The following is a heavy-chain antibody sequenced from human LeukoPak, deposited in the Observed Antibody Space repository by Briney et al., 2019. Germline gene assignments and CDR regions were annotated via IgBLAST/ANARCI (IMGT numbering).Heavy chain of an antibody. Sequence: SETLSLTCTVSGGSISSYYWSWIRQPAGKGLEWIGRIYTSGSTNYNPSLKSRVTMSVDTSENQFSLKLSSVTAADTAVYYCARDPPTVVPGENWFDPWGQGTLVTVSS. CDR3: ARDPPTVVPGENWFDP. J-gene: IGHJ5*02. D-gene: IGHD3-22*01. CDR1: GGSISSYY. V-gene: IGHV4-4*07. CDR2: IYTSGST.